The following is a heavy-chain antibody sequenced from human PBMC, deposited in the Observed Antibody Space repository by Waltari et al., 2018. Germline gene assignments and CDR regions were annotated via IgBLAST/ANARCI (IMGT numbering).Heavy chain of an antibody. Sequence: QVQLVASGGGVVQPGRSQRVSFATAAFTFSRYAVHWVRQAPGKGLGWVAVISYDGSNKYYADSVKGRFTISRDNSKNTLYLQMNSLRAEDTAVYYCARVKAVAGHFDYWGQGTLVTVSS. J-gene: IGHJ4*02. CDR2: ISYDGSNK. CDR1: AFTFSRYA. D-gene: IGHD6-19*01. CDR3: ARVKAVAGHFDY. V-gene: IGHV3-30-3*01.